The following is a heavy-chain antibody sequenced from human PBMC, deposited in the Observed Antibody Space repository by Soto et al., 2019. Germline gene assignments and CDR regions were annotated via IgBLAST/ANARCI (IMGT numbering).Heavy chain of an antibody. CDR1: GFTFRKHA. CDR3: AKDVGDRGIDS. CDR2: ITASGSAT. D-gene: IGHD2-21*01. J-gene: IGHJ4*02. V-gene: IGHV3-23*01. Sequence: EVQVLESGGDLVQPGGSLRLSCAASGFTFRKHAMTWVRQAPGQGLEYVSSITASGSATFYAASVRGRFAISRDNAKSTLYLQMNSRRAEATALYYRAKDVGDRGIDSWGQGTLVTVSS.